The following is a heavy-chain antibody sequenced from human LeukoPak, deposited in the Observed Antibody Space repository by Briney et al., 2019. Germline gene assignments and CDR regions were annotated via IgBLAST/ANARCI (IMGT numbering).Heavy chain of an antibody. CDR2: IKQDGSEK. D-gene: IGHD6-13*01. CDR3: ARDQDRRSSWYGWFDP. J-gene: IGHJ5*02. CDR1: GFTFDDYG. V-gene: IGHV3-7*01. Sequence: GGSLRLSCAASGFTFDDYGMSWVRQAPGKGLEWVANIKQDGSEKYYVDSVKGRFTISRDNAKNSLYLQMNSLRAEDTAVYYCARDQDRRSSWYGWFDPWGQGTLVTVSS.